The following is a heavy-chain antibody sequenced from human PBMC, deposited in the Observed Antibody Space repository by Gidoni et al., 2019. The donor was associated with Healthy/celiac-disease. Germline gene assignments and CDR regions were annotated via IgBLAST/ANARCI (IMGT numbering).Heavy chain of an antibody. CDR2: ISGSGGST. V-gene: IGHV3-23*01. Sequence: EVQLLESGGGLVQPGGSLRLSCAASGFTFSSYAMSWVRQAPGKGLEWVSAISGSGGSTYYADSVKGRFTISRDNSKNTLYLQMNSLRAEDTAVYYCAKDQVFEAVAGTGFDYWGQGTLVTVSS. J-gene: IGHJ4*02. CDR3: AKDQVFEAVAGTGFDY. CDR1: GFTFSSYA. D-gene: IGHD6-19*01.